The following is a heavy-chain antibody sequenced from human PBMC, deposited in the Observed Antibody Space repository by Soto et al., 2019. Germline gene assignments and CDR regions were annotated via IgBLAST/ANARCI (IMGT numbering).Heavy chain of an antibody. CDR2: INPSGDST. J-gene: IGHJ3*02. Sequence: ASVKVSFKASGYTFTNSYIHWVRQTPGQGLQWMGMINPSGDSTTYAQRFQGRVTLTRDTSTTTVYMELSSLRSEDTAIYYCAPTLGSSNYGAFHIWGQG. V-gene: IGHV1-46*03. CDR1: GYTFTNSY. CDR3: APTLGSSNYGAFHI. D-gene: IGHD3-10*01.